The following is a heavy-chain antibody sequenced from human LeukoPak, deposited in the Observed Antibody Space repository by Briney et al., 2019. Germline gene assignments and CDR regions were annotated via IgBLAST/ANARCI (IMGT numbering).Heavy chain of an antibody. CDR1: GYSFTNYW. CDR3: TRRFRAVTGPDY. Sequence: GESLKISCKGSGYSFTNYWIGWVRQMPGKGLEWMGIIYPGDSDTKYSPSFRGQVTISADKSISTAYLQWSSLKASDTAMYYCTRRFRAVTGPDYWGQGTLVTVSS. CDR2: IYPGDSDT. J-gene: IGHJ4*02. D-gene: IGHD6-19*01. V-gene: IGHV5-51*01.